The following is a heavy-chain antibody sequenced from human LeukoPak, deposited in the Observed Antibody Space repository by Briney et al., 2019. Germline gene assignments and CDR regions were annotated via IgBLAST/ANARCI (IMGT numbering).Heavy chain of an antibody. CDR2: INSGGSGT. V-gene: IGHV3-74*01. Sequence: GGSLRLSCAASGFNFASNWMHWVRQTPGKGLMWVSRINSGGSGTNYADVVKGRFTMSRDNVKNTLYLQMNSLRVEDTAVYYCARDPRNVGLAPWGQGTLVTVSS. J-gene: IGHJ5*02. CDR1: GFNFASNW. CDR3: ARDPRNVGLAP. D-gene: IGHD2-15*01.